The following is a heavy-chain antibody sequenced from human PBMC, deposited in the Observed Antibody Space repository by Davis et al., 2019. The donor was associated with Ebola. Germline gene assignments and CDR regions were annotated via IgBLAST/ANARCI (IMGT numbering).Heavy chain of an antibody. CDR3: ARQESLYGSIDY. CDR1: GYSFTNYC. D-gene: IGHD6-13*01. CDR2: ICPSDSDT. V-gene: IGHV5-51*01. J-gene: IGHJ4*02. Sequence: KVSCKGSGYSFTNYCIGWVRQMPGKGLEWMGIICPSDSDTRYRPSFEGQVTISVDRSISTAYLQWSSLKASDTAMYYCARQESLYGSIDYWGQGTLVTVSS.